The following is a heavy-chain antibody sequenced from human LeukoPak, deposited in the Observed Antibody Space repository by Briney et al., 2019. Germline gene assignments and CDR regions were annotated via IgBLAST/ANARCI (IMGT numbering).Heavy chain of an antibody. CDR2: FDPEDGET. V-gene: IGHV1-24*01. Sequence: GASVKVSRKVSGYTLTELFMHWVRQAPGKGREWMGGFDPEDGETIYAQKFQGRVTMTEETSTDTAYMELSSLRSEDTAVYYCAALGGYYDILTGKAADYWGQGTLVTVSS. D-gene: IGHD3-9*01. J-gene: IGHJ4*02. CDR1: GYTLTELF. CDR3: AALGGYYDILTGKAADY.